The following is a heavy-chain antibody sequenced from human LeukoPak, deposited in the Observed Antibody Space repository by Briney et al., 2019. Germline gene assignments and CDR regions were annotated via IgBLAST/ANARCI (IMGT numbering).Heavy chain of an antibody. V-gene: IGHV4-39*07. D-gene: IGHD3-10*01. Sequence: KPSETLSLTCTVSGGSISSGSYYWSWIRQPPGKGLEWIGEINHSGSTNYNPSLKSQVTISVDTSKNQFSLKLSSVTAADTAVYYCARGGRYYGSGSYYGNYFDYWGQGTLVTVSS. J-gene: IGHJ4*02. CDR3: ARGGRYYGSGSYYGNYFDY. CDR1: GGSISSGSYY. CDR2: INHSGST.